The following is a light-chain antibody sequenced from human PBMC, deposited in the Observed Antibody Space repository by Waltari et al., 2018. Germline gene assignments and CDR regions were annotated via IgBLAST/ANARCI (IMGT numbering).Light chain of an antibody. J-gene: IGKJ5*01. V-gene: IGKV1-39*01. Sequence: DIQMTQYPSSLSASVGDRVPITCRASQNIDINLNWYQQKPGKAPNLLIYAAATLHTGVPSRFSASGSGTDFSLTISSLHPEDFGIYYCQQGSSRPVSFGHGTRLE. CDR3: QQGSSRPVS. CDR1: QNIDIN. CDR2: AAA.